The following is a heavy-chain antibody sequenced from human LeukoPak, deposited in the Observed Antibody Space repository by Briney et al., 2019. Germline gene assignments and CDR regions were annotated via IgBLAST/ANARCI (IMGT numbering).Heavy chain of an antibody. Sequence: PGGSLRLSCAASGFTFSSYGMSWVRQAPGKGLEWVSAISGSGGSTYYADSVKGRFTISRDNSKNTLYLQMNSLRAEDTAVYYCAKERRSGWYLGTDFDYWGQGTLVTVSS. V-gene: IGHV3-23*01. CDR1: GFTFSSYG. CDR2: ISGSGGST. J-gene: IGHJ4*02. CDR3: AKERRSGWYLGTDFDY. D-gene: IGHD6-19*01.